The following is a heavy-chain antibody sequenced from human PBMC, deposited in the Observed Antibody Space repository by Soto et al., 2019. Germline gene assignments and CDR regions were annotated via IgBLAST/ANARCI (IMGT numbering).Heavy chain of an antibody. CDR3: VRDYIEDRGVYNYSLGMDV. J-gene: IGHJ6*02. Sequence: GGSLRLSCSASGFTSTKYWMHWVRQAPGKGLVWVSRIDSDGSSTSYADSVKGRFTISRGNAKNTLYLQMNSLRAEDTAVYYSVRDYIEDRGVYNYSLGMDVWGQGTTVTVSS. V-gene: IGHV3-74*01. D-gene: IGHD3-22*01. CDR1: GFTSTKYW. CDR2: IDSDGSST.